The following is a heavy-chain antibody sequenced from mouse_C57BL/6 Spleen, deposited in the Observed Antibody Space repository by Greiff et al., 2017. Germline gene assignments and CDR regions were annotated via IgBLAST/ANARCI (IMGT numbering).Heavy chain of an antibody. D-gene: IGHD1-1*01. Sequence: QVQLQQSGPELVKPGASVKISCKASGYAFSSSWMNWVKQRPGKGLEWIGRIYPGDGDTNYNGKFKGKATLTADKSSSTAYMQLSSLTSDDSAVYFCARWALITTVVARYFDVWGTGTTVTVSS. V-gene: IGHV1-82*01. J-gene: IGHJ1*03. CDR2: IYPGDGDT. CDR1: GYAFSSSW. CDR3: ARWALITTVVARYFDV.